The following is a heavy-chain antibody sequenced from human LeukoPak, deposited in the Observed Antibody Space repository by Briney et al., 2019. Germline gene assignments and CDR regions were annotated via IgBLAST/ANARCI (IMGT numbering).Heavy chain of an antibody. V-gene: IGHV1-3*01. J-gene: IGHJ4*02. CDR3: ARGYSSSWYSAFDY. Sequence: ASVKVSCEASGYTFTSYAMHWVRQAPGQRLEWMGWINAGNGNTKYSQKFQGRVTITRDTSASTAYMELSSLRSEDTAVYYCARGYSSSWYSAFDYWGQGTLVTVSS. D-gene: IGHD6-13*01. CDR1: GYTFTSYA. CDR2: INAGNGNT.